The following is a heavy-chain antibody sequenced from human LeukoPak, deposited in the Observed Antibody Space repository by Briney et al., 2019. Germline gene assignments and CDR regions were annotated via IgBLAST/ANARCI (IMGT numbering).Heavy chain of an antibody. CDR2: FSGSAGST. CDR1: GFTFSSYA. D-gene: IGHD3-3*01. V-gene: IGHV3-23*01. J-gene: IGHJ6*03. Sequence: GGSLRLSCAASGFTFSSYAMSWVRQAPGKGLEWVSAFSGSAGSTHYADSVKGRFTISRDNSKNTLYLQMNSLRAEDTAVYYCERDGVPLRFLEWLLYGYMDVWGKGTTVTVSS. CDR3: ERDGVPLRFLEWLLYGYMDV.